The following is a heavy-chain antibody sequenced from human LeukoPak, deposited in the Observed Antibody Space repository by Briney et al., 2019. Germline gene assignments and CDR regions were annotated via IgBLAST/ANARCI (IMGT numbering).Heavy chain of an antibody. CDR2: ISSSSSYI. D-gene: IGHD3-3*01. V-gene: IGHV3-21*01. Sequence: GGSLRLSCAASGFTFSSYSMNWVRQAPGQGLEWVSSISSSSSYIYYADSVKGRFTISRDNAKNSLYLQMNSLRAEDTAVYYCARGGTIFGVVTHLDYWGQGTLVTVSS. CDR1: GFTFSSYS. J-gene: IGHJ4*02. CDR3: ARGGTIFGVVTHLDY.